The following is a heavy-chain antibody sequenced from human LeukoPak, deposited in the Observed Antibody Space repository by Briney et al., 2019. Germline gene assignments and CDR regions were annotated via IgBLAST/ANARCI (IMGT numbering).Heavy chain of an antibody. Sequence: PSQTLSLTCTVSGDSISSGSYYWRWLRQPAGKGLEWIGRIYASGSTNYNPSLKHRVTISLDTSDNQFTLKVNSVTAADTTVDYCSRGIGTTNFAAWGQGTLVTVSS. V-gene: IGHV4-61*02. CDR1: GDSISSGSYY. J-gene: IGHJ4*02. CDR3: SRGIGTTNFAA. D-gene: IGHD1-1*01. CDR2: IYASGST.